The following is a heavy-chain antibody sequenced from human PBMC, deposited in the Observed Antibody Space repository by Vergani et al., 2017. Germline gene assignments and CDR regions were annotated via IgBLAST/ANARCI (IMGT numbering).Heavy chain of an antibody. CDR3: AREFSYDSSGYYYPDAFDI. CDR1: GFTFSSYS. CDR2: ISSSSSYI. D-gene: IGHD3-22*01. J-gene: IGHJ3*02. Sequence: EVQLVESGGGLVKPGGSLRLSCAASGFTFSSYSMNWVRQAPGKGLEWVSSISSSSSYIYYADSVKGRFTISRDNAKNSLYLQMNSLRAEDTAVYYCAREFSYDSSGYYYPDAFDIWGQGTMVTVSS. V-gene: IGHV3-21*01.